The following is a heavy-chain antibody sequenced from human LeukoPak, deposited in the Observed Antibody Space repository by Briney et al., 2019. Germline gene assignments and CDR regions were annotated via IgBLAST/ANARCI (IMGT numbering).Heavy chain of an antibody. Sequence: GGSLRLSCAASGFTFSSYSMSWVRQAPGKGLEWISVISGSSGTTFYADSVKGRFTISRDNSKNTLDLQMKSLRAEDTAIYYCAKACTTAVRQPSDSWGQGTLVTVSS. J-gene: IGHJ4*02. CDR1: GFTFSSYS. D-gene: IGHD1-1*01. V-gene: IGHV3-23*01. CDR2: ISGSSGTT. CDR3: AKACTTAVRQPSDS.